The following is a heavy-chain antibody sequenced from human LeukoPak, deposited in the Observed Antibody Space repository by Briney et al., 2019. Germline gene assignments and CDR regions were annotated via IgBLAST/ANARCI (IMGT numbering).Heavy chain of an antibody. CDR3: ATQWPGNTWFDP. CDR1: GGSFSGYY. J-gene: IGHJ5*02. CDR2: INHSGST. Sequence: PSETLSLTCAVYGGSFSGYYWSWIRQPPGKGLEWIGEINHSGSTNYNPSLKSRVTISVDTPKNQFSLKVSSVTAADTAVYYCATQWPGNTWFDPWGQGTLVTVSS. D-gene: IGHD6-19*01. V-gene: IGHV4-34*01.